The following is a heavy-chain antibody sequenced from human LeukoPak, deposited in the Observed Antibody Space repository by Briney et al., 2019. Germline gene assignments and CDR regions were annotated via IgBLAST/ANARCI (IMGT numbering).Heavy chain of an antibody. J-gene: IGHJ5*02. CDR2: IYSGGGT. Sequence: GGSLRLSCAASGLNLSRDYMSWVRQAPGKGLEWVSVIYSGGGTYYADSVRGRFTISRDNSKNTLYLQLNSLRAEDTAVYYCARYPFSTSSWSDPWGQGTLVTVSS. V-gene: IGHV3-66*01. CDR3: ARYPFSTSSWSDP. CDR1: GLNLSRDY. D-gene: IGHD6-6*01.